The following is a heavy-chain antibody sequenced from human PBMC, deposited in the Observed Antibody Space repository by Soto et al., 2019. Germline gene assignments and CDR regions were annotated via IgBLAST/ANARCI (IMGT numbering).Heavy chain of an antibody. CDR3: ARDQGRPGTYGGNSLDY. J-gene: IGHJ4*02. D-gene: IGHD2-21*02. CDR1: GGTFSNYV. V-gene: IGHV1-69*12. Sequence: QVQLVQSGAELKKPGSSVKVSCKASGGTFSNYVINWVRQAPGQGLEWMGDIIPIFDTTHYAQNFQGRVTIAADESTATAYMELSSLRSEDTGVYHCARDQGRPGTYGGNSLDYWGQGTLVTVSS. CDR2: IIPIFDTT.